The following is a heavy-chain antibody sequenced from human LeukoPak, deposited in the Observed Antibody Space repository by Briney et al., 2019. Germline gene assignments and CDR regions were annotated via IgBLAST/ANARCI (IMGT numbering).Heavy chain of an antibody. D-gene: IGHD4-23*01. CDR3: AGGNSLLTVDY. CDR2: ISSGGTTI. CDR1: RFTFSNYE. J-gene: IGHJ4*02. Sequence: GGSLRLSCAASRFTFSNYEMNWVRQAPGKGLEWVSYISSGGTTIYYADSVKGRFTISRDNAKNSLYLQMNSLKVEDTALYYCAGGNSLLTVDYWGQGTLVTVSS. V-gene: IGHV3-48*03.